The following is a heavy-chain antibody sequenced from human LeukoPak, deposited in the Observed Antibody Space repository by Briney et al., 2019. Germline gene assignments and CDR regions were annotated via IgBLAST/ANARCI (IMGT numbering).Heavy chain of an antibody. J-gene: IGHJ4*02. CDR1: GFTFSSYA. Sequence: GGSLRLSCAASGFTFSSYAMSWVRQAPGKGLEWVSAISGSGGSTYYSDSAKGRFTISRDNSNNTLYLQMNSLRAEDTAVYYCAKGAASRGYTYVANWGQGTLVNVSS. V-gene: IGHV3-23*01. CDR3: AKGAASRGYTYVAN. D-gene: IGHD5-18*01. CDR2: ISGSGGST.